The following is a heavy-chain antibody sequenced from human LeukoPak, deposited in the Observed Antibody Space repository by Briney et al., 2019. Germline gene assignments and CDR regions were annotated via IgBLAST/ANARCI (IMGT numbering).Heavy chain of an antibody. V-gene: IGHV4-59*01. CDR1: GGSISSYY. CDR2: IYYSGST. J-gene: IGHJ6*02. CDR3: ARGLGANYYYYGMDV. D-gene: IGHD3-16*01. Sequence: SETLSLTCTVSGGSISSYYWSWIRQPPGKGLEWIGYIYYSGSTNYNPSLKSRVTISVDTSKNQFSLKLSSVTVADTAVYYCARGLGANYYYYGMDVWGQGTTVTVSS.